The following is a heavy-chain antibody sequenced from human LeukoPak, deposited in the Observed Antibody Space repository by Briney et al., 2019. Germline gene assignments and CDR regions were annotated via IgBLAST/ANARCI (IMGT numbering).Heavy chain of an antibody. CDR2: IYTSGST. Sequence: SETLSLTCTVSGGSISNYYWNWIRQPAGKGLEWIGHIYTSGSTNDNPSLKSRVTMSVDTSKNQFSLKLSSVTAADTAVYYCARDVVAALGSFDYWGQGTLVTVSS. CDR3: ARDVVAALGSFDY. D-gene: IGHD2-2*01. CDR1: GGSISNYY. J-gene: IGHJ4*02. V-gene: IGHV4-4*07.